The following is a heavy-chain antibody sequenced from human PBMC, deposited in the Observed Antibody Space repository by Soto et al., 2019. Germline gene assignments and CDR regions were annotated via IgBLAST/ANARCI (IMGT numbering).Heavy chain of an antibody. V-gene: IGHV4-61*01. Sequence: SETLSLTCTVSGGSVSSGSYYWSWIRQPPGKGLEWIGYIYYSGSTNYNPSLKSRVTISVDTSKNQFSLKLSSVTAADTAVYYCARTQITMIVVDLYYFDYWGQGTLVTVSP. CDR3: ARTQITMIVVDLYYFDY. J-gene: IGHJ4*02. CDR2: IYYSGST. CDR1: GGSVSSGSYY. D-gene: IGHD3-22*01.